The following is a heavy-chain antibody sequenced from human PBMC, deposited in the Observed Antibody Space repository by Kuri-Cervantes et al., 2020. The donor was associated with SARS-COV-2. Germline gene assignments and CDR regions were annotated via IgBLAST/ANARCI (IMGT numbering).Heavy chain of an antibody. CDR1: GYTFTGYY. D-gene: IGHD2/OR15-2a*01. Sequence: AAVQVSCKASGYTFTGYYMHWVGPAPGQGLEWMGWINPNSGGTNYAQKFQGWVTMTRDTSISTVYMELSRLRSDDTAVYYCSRWTTFRRLEVSSQGGAFDIWGQGTMVTVSS. CDR2: INPNSGGT. CDR3: SRWTTFRRLEVSSQGGAFDI. J-gene: IGHJ3*02. V-gene: IGHV1-2*04.